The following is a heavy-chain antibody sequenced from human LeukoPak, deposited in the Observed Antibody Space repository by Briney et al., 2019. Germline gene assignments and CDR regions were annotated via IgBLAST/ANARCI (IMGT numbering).Heavy chain of an antibody. J-gene: IGHJ6*03. CDR1: GFTFDDYA. D-gene: IGHD1-7*01. V-gene: IGHV3-9*01. Sequence: GGSLRLSCAASGFTFDDYAMHWVRPAPGKGLEWVSGISWNSGSIGYADSVKGRFTISRDNAKNSLYLQMNSLRAEDTALYYCAKDRRTGTTGYYYMDVWGKGTTVTVSS. CDR2: ISWNSGSI. CDR3: AKDRRTGTTGYYYMDV.